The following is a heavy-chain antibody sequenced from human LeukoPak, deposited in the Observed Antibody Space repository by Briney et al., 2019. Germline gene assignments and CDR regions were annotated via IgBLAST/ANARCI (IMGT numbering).Heavy chain of an antibody. V-gene: IGHV5-51*01. J-gene: IGHJ4*02. Sequence: GESLKISCKGSGYSFTSYWIGWVCQMPGKGLEWMGIIYPGDSDTRYSPSFQGQVTISADKSISTAYLQWSSLKASDTAMYYCARFQDYYDSSGYPGPYFDYWGQGTLVTVSS. D-gene: IGHD3-22*01. CDR3: ARFQDYYDSSGYPGPYFDY. CDR2: IYPGDSDT. CDR1: GYSFTSYW.